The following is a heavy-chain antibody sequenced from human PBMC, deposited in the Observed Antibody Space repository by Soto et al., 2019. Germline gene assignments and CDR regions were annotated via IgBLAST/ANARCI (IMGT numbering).Heavy chain of an antibody. Sequence: GSLRLSCAASGFTFSSYSMNWVRQAPGKGLEWVSYISSSSSTIYYADSVKGRFTISRDNAKNSLYLQMNSLRDEDTAVYYCAREPYDFWSGAFYYYYGMDVWGQGTTVTVSS. CDR2: ISSSSSTI. CDR1: GFTFSSYS. V-gene: IGHV3-48*02. J-gene: IGHJ6*02. D-gene: IGHD3-3*01. CDR3: AREPYDFWSGAFYYYYGMDV.